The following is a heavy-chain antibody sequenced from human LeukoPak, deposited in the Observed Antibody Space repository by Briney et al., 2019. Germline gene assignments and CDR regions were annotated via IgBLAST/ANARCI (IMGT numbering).Heavy chain of an antibody. J-gene: IGHJ6*03. CDR3: ARASSGSYFSYYMDV. V-gene: IGHV1-69*06. D-gene: IGHD1-26*01. Sequence: GSSVKVSCKASGGTFSNYAISWVRQAPGQGLEWMGGIIPIFGTANYAQKFRGRVTITADKSTRTAYMELSSLRSEDTAVYYCARASSGSYFSYYMDVWGKGTTVTIS. CDR2: IIPIFGTA. CDR1: GGTFSNYA.